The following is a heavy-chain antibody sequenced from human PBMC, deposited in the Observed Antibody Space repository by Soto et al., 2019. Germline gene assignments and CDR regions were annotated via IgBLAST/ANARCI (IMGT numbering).Heavy chain of an antibody. J-gene: IGHJ4*02. CDR2: IWYDGSNK. Sequence: QVQLVESGGGVVQPGRSLRLSCAASGFTFSSYGMHWVRQAPGKGLEWVAVIWYDGSNKYYADSVKGRFTISKDNSQKTLYLQLNSLIAGDTAVCFCAPYYESSGYRVWGQGTLVTVSS. CDR3: APYYESSGYRV. V-gene: IGHV3-33*01. D-gene: IGHD3-22*01. CDR1: GFTFSSYG.